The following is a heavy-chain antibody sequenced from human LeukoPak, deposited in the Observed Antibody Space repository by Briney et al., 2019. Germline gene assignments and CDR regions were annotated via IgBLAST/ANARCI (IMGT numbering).Heavy chain of an antibody. CDR1: GGSISSGGYY. CDR2: IYYSGST. V-gene: IGHV4-31*03. J-gene: IGHJ5*02. Sequence: SETLSLTCTVSGGSISSGGYYWSWIRQHPGKGLGWIGYIYYSGSTYYNPSLKSRVTISVDTSKNQFSLKLSSVTAADTAVYYCARGTTYYDILTGYYRLLKSNWFDPWGQGTLVTVSS. D-gene: IGHD3-9*01. CDR3: ARGTTYYDILTGYYRLLKSNWFDP.